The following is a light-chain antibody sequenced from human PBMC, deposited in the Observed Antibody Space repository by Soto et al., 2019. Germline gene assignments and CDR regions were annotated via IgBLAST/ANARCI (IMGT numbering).Light chain of an antibody. CDR2: GVT. J-gene: IGLJ3*02. Sequence: QSVLTQPASVSGSPGQSITISCTGTSSDIGAYNYVSWYQQYPGKAPKLMIYGVTNRPSGVSNRFSGSKSGYTASLTISELQAEDEADYYCTSFTSSSTWVFGGGTK. V-gene: IGLV2-14*01. CDR3: TSFTSSSTWV. CDR1: SSDIGAYNY.